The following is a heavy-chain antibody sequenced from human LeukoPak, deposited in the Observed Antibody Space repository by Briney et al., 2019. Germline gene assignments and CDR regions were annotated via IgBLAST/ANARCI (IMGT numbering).Heavy chain of an antibody. CDR1: GFTFSNYA. V-gene: IGHV3-30-3*01. Sequence: GGSLRLSCAASGFTFSNYAMHWVRQAPGKGLQWVASVSYDGGTKYYADSVKGRFTISRDNSKSTLYLQMNGLRADVTAVYYCEKDGRFELLIVFNIWGKGKMVTVSS. J-gene: IGHJ3*02. CDR3: EKDGRFELLIVFNI. CDR2: VSYDGGTK. D-gene: IGHD1-7*01.